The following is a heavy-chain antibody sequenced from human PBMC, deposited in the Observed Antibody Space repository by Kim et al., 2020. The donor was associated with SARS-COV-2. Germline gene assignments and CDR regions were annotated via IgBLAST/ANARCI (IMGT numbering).Heavy chain of an antibody. CDR2: ISSSSTI. D-gene: IGHD2-2*01. CDR1: GFTFSSYS. Sequence: LSLTCAASGFTFSSYSMNWVRQAPGKGLEWVSYISSSSTIYYADSVKGRFTISRDNAKNSLYLQMNSLRDEDTAVYYCARERGVVPADKDAFDIWGQGTMVTVSS. V-gene: IGHV3-48*02. CDR3: ARERGVVPADKDAFDI. J-gene: IGHJ3*02.